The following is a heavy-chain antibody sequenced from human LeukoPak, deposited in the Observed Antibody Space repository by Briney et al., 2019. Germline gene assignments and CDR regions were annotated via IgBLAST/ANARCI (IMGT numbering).Heavy chain of an antibody. CDR3: AKDSKAVPAATDLYYYYMDV. Sequence: PGGSLKLSCAASGFTFSSYSMHWVRQAPGKGLEWVAFIRYDGSNKYYADSVKGRFTISRDNSTNTPYLQMNSLRAQDTAVYYCAKDSKAVPAATDLYYYYMDVWGKATTVTVSS. CDR1: GFTFSSYS. J-gene: IGHJ6*03. V-gene: IGHV3-30*02. D-gene: IGHD2-2*01. CDR2: IRYDGSNK.